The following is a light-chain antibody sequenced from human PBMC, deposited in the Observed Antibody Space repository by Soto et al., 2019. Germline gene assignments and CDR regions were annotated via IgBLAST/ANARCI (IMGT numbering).Light chain of an antibody. CDR3: QQYNGYSWA. J-gene: IGKJ1*01. CDR1: QSLNDW. Sequence: DIQMTQSPSTLSASVGDKVTITCRASQSLNDWWAWFQQKPGKAPNLLIYEETNLESGVPSRFSGSGSGTEFTLTISSLQPDDFATYYCQQYNGYSWAFGQGTKVEIK. V-gene: IGKV1-5*03. CDR2: EET.